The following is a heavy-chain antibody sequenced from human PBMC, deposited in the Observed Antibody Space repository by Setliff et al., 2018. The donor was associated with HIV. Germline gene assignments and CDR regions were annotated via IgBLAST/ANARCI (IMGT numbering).Heavy chain of an antibody. CDR3: AKGPVSGVDL. Sequence: PSETLSLTCAVYGGSFSGFYWNWIRQPPGRGLEWVGYIYHVGGTYYNPSLRSRVTISVDRSKNLFSLKLTSVTAADTAVYYCAKGPVSGVDLWGQGTLVTVSS. J-gene: IGHJ5*02. CDR1: GGSFSGFY. D-gene: IGHD2-15*01. CDR2: IYHVGGT. V-gene: IGHV4-34*01.